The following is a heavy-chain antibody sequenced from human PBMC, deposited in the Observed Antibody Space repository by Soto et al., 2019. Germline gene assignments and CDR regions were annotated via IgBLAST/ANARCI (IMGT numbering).Heavy chain of an antibody. J-gene: IGHJ3*02. CDR1: GGSISSGGYY. D-gene: IGHD3-3*01. V-gene: IGHV4-31*03. CDR2: IYYSGST. CDR3: ARAAYKYYDFWCGPSHAFDI. Sequence: TLSLTCTVSGGSISSGGYYWSWIRQHPGKGLEGIGYIYYSGSTYYNPSLKSRVTISVDTAKNQFSLKLGSVTAADTAVYYCARAAYKYYDFWCGPSHAFDIWGQGTMVTVSS.